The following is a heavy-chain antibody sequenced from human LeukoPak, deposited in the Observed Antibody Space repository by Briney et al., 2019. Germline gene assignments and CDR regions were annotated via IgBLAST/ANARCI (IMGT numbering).Heavy chain of an antibody. J-gene: IGHJ6*02. V-gene: IGHV1-69*04. CDR3: ARDDIGPANNYYYGMDV. CDR1: GDTFNSYA. D-gene: IGHD2-15*01. Sequence: SVKVSCKASGDTFNSYAFSWVRQAPGQGLEWMGRILPFVGITNYAQRFQGRLTITADKATSTAYMELSSLRSEDTAVYYCARDDIGPANNYYYGMDVWGQGTTVTVSS. CDR2: ILPFVGIT.